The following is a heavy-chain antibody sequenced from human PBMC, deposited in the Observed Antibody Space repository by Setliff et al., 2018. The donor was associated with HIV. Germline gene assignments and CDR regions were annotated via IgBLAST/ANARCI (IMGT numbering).Heavy chain of an antibody. CDR3: ARERGDRAMVDHYYYYDSSVYPFAQYFQH. CDR1: GGTFSSHP. J-gene: IGHJ1*01. CDR2: IIPIFDTS. D-gene: IGHD3-22*01. V-gene: IGHV1-69*13. Sequence: GASVKVSCKASGGTFSSHPISWVRQAPGQGLEWMGGIIPIFDTSNYAQKFLGRVTISADESTSTAYMELSSLSSEDTAVYYCARERGDRAMVDHYYYYDSSVYPFAQYFQHWGQGTLVTVSS.